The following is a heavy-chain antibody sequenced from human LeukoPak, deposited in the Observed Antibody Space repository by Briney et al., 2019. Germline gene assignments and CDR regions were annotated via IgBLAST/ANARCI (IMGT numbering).Heavy chain of an antibody. CDR2: INHSGST. CDR3: ARVSMTTYLHYYYYYGMDV. Sequence: SETLSLTCAVYGGSFSGYYWSWIRQPPGKGLEWIGEINHSGSTNYNPSLKSRVTMSVDTSKNQFSLKLSSVTAADTAVYYCARVSMTTYLHYYYYYGMDVWGQGTTVTVSS. J-gene: IGHJ6*02. D-gene: IGHD4-17*01. V-gene: IGHV4-34*01. CDR1: GGSFSGYY.